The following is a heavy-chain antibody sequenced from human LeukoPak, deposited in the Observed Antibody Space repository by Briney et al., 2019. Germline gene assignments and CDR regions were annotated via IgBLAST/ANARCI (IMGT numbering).Heavy chain of an antibody. CDR1: GYTFTSYG. V-gene: IGHV1-18*01. CDR2: ISAYNGNT. CDR3: ARDFHPRVDDYGDYVWFDP. Sequence: GASVKVSCKASGYTFTSYGISWVRQAPGQGLEWMGWISAYNGNTNYAQKLQGRVTMTTDTSTSTAYMELRSLRSDDTAVYYCARDFHPRVDDYGDYVWFDPWGQGTLVTVSS. J-gene: IGHJ5*02. D-gene: IGHD4-17*01.